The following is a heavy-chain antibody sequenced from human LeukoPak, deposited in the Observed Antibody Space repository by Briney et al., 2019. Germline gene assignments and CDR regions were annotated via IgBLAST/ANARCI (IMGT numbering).Heavy chain of an antibody. J-gene: IGHJ4*02. V-gene: IGHV3-23*01. CDR2: ISGSGGST. Sequence: GGSLRLSCAASGFTFSGYAMSWVRQAPGKGLEWVSAISGSGGSTYYADSVKGWFTISRDNSKNTLYLQMNSLRAEDTAVYYCAKDLWLERGFDYWGQGTLVTVSS. D-gene: IGHD1-1*01. CDR3: AKDLWLERGFDY. CDR1: GFTFSGYA.